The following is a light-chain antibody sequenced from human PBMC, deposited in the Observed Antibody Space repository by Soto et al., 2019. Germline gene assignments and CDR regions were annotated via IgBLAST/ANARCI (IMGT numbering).Light chain of an antibody. V-gene: IGLV1-51*01. J-gene: IGLJ2*01. CDR3: GTWDSSLSAGV. Sequence: QSVLTQPPSVSAAPGQKVTISCSGSSSNIGNNYVSWYQQLPGTAPKLLIYDNNKRPSGIPDRFSGSKSGTSATLGITGLQTGDEADYYCGTWDSSLSAGVLGGGTKLTV. CDR2: DNN. CDR1: SSNIGNNY.